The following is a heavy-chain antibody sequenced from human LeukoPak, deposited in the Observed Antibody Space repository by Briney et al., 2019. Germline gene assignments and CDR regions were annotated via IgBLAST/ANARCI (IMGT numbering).Heavy chain of an antibody. CDR1: GGSISSYY. CDR3: ARLGIGVVPSAMLGDYYFDY. V-gene: IGHV4-59*08. CDR2: TYYSGST. D-gene: IGHD2-2*01. Sequence: PSETLSLTCTVSGGSISSYYWSWIRQPPGKGLEWIGYTYYSGSTKYNPSLKSRVTISVDTSKSQFSLKLTSVTAADTAVYYCARLGIGVVPSAMLGDYYFDYWGQGTLVTVSS. J-gene: IGHJ4*02.